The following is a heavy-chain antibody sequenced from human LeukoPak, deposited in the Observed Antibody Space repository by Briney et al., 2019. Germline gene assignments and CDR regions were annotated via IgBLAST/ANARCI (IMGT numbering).Heavy chain of an antibody. Sequence: PGGSLRLSCAASGFTFSSYWMSWVRQAPGKGLEWVANIKQDGSEKYYVDSVKGRFTISRDNSKNTLYLQMGSLRAEDMAVYYCARLETYYDSSGSGYWGQGTLVTVSS. CDR2: IKQDGSEK. CDR1: GFTFSSYW. D-gene: IGHD3-22*01. V-gene: IGHV3-7*01. CDR3: ARLETYYDSSGSGY. J-gene: IGHJ4*02.